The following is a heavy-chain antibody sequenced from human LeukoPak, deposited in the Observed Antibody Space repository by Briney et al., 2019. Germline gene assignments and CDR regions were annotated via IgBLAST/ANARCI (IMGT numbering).Heavy chain of an antibody. CDR2: INSNDSTI. CDR1: AFTFTDYY. J-gene: IGHJ6*03. Sequence: GSLRLSCAASAFTFTDYYISWVRQAPGKGPEWVAYINSNDSTIYYAEPVKGRVTITRDNSKNSPYLEMRSLRAEDTAVYYCARDYRITIFGVVRYYYMDVWGKGTTVTVSS. CDR3: ARDYRITIFGVVRYYYMDV. D-gene: IGHD3-3*01. V-gene: IGHV3-11*04.